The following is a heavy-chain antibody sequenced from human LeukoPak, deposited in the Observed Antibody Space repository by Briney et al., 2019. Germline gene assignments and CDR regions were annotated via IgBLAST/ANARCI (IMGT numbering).Heavy chain of an antibody. CDR3: ARDYKYAFDN. V-gene: IGHV3-48*01. D-gene: IGHD5-24*01. CDR1: GFRFSDYS. Sequence: GGSLRLSCAASGFRFSDYSMNWVRQASGKGLEWISYIVISSGNTNYADSVKGRFTISGDKAKNSLYLQMNSLRVEDTAVYYCARDYKYAFDNWGQGTLVTVSS. J-gene: IGHJ4*02. CDR2: IVISSGNT.